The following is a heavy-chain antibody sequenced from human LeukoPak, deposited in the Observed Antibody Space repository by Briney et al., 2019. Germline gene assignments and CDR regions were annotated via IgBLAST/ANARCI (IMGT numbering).Heavy chain of an antibody. CDR2: ISWNSGSI. J-gene: IGHJ4*02. D-gene: IGHD3-22*01. CDR1: GFTFDDYA. CDR3: AKVSYYDPGGDY. Sequence: GGSLRLSCAASGFTFDDYAMHWVRQGPGKGLEWVSGISWNSGSIGYADSVKGRFTISRDNAKNSLYLQMNSLRAEDAAVYYCAKVSYYDPGGDYWGQGTPVTVSS. V-gene: IGHV3-9*01.